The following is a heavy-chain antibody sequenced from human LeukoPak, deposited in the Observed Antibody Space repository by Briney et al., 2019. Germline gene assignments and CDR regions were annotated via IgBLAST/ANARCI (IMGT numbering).Heavy chain of an antibody. CDR1: GFTFSSYW. Sequence: GGSLRLSCAASGFTFSSYWMSWVRQAPGKGLEWVVNIKEDGSEKYNVDSVKGRFTISRDNAKTSLYLQMNSLRAADTSVYYCARFIRGVTQSSYDSWGQGTLVTVSS. V-gene: IGHV3-7*01. CDR3: ARFIRGVTQSSYDS. J-gene: IGHJ4*02. D-gene: IGHD3-10*01. CDR2: IKEDGSEK.